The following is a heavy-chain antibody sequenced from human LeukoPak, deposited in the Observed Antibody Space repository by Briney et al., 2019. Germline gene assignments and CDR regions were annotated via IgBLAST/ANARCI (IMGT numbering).Heavy chain of an antibody. CDR3: ARRQSNYDFWSGYYRGWFDP. J-gene: IGHJ5*02. Sequence: SETLSLTCTVSGGSISSSSYYWGWIRQPPGKGLEWLGSIYYSGSTYYNPSLKSRVTISVDTSKNQFSLKLSSVTAADTAVYYCARRQSNYDFWSGYYRGWFDPWGQGTLVTVSS. CDR1: GGSISSSSYY. V-gene: IGHV4-39*01. CDR2: IYYSGST. D-gene: IGHD3-3*01.